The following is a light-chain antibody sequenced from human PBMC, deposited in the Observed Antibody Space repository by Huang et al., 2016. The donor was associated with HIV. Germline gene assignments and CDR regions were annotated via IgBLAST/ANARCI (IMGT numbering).Light chain of an antibody. CDR1: QSIGTY. J-gene: IGKJ4*01. CDR2: VAS. Sequence: DIQMTQSPSSLSASVGDRDTIACRASQSIGTYFNWYQQKPGKAPRLLIHVASSLQSGVPSRFSGSGSGTDFTLTISSLQPEDFATYCCQQSYSALGLTFGGGTKVEIK. CDR3: QQSYSALGLT. V-gene: IGKV1-39*01.